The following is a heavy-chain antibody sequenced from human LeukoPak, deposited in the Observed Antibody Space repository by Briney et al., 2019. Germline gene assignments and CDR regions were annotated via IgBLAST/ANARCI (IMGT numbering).Heavy chain of an antibody. Sequence: GGSLRLSCATSGFTFRSFWMSWVRQAPGKGLEWVANINEDGSEKYYVDSVKGRFTISRDYAKDSVSLQMNSLRAEDTAVYYCARGGHYHVYWGQGTLVTVSS. J-gene: IGHJ4*02. CDR3: ARGGHYHVY. V-gene: IGHV3-7*05. CDR1: GFTFRSFW. CDR2: INEDGSEK. D-gene: IGHD3-10*01.